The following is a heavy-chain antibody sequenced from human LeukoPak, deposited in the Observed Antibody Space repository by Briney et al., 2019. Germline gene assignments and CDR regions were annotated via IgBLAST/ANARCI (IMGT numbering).Heavy chain of an antibody. V-gene: IGHV3-23*01. Sequence: GGSLRLSCTVSGFTVSSNSMSWVRQAPGKGLEWVSAISGSGGSTYYADSVKGRFTISRDNSKNTLYLQMNSLRAEDTAVYYCAKSLTTVTRAHYWGQGTLVTVSS. CDR3: AKSLTTVTRAHY. CDR1: GFTVSSNS. D-gene: IGHD4-17*01. CDR2: ISGSGGST. J-gene: IGHJ4*02.